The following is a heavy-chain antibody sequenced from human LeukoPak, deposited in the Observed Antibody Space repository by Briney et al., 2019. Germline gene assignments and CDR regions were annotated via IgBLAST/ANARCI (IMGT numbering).Heavy chain of an antibody. V-gene: IGHV3-21*01. Sequence: TGGSLRLSCAASGFTFSSYSMNWVRQAPGKGLEWVSSISSSSSYIYYADSVKGRFTISRDNAKNSLYLQMNSLRAEDTAVYYCARVPGLQFRGDAFDIWGQGTMVTVSS. J-gene: IGHJ3*02. CDR3: ARVPGLQFRGDAFDI. D-gene: IGHD4-11*01. CDR1: GFTFSSYS. CDR2: ISSSSSYI.